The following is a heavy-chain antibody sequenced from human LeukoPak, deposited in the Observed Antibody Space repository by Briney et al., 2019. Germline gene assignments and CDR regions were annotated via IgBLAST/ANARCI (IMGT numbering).Heavy chain of an antibody. CDR2: IKQDGSEK. CDR1: GFTFSSYW. D-gene: IGHD6-19*01. Sequence: PGGSLRLSCAASGFTFSSYWMSWVRQAPGKGLEWVANIKQDGSEKYYVDSVKGRFTISRDNAKNSLYLQMNSLRAEDTAVYYCARDSSGFTRWFDPWGQGTLVTVSS. CDR3: ARDSSGFTRWFDP. J-gene: IGHJ5*02. V-gene: IGHV3-7*01.